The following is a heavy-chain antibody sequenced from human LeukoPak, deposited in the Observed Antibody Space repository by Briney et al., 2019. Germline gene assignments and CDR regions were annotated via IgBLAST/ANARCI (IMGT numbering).Heavy chain of an antibody. D-gene: IGHD3-22*01. CDR3: ARDQSTMIVVVRAFDI. J-gene: IGHJ3*02. Sequence: GGSLRLSCAASGFTFSSYWMHWVRQAPGKGLVRVSRINSDGSSTSYADSVKGRFTISRDNAKNTLYLQMNSLRAEDTAVYYCARDQSTMIVVVRAFDIWGQGTMVTVSS. V-gene: IGHV3-74*01. CDR2: INSDGSST. CDR1: GFTFSSYW.